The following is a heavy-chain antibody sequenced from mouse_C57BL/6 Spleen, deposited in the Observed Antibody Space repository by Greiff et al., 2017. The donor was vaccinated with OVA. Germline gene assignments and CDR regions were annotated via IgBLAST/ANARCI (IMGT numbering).Heavy chain of an antibody. CDR1: GYSITSGYY. Sequence: EVQLQESGPGLVKPSQSLSLTCSVTGYSITSGYYWNWIRQFPGNKLEWMGYISYDGSNNYNPSLKNRISITRDTSTNQYFLKLNSVTTEDTATYYCARERGGLGRDYAMDYWGQGTSVTVSS. V-gene: IGHV3-6*01. J-gene: IGHJ4*01. CDR2: ISYDGSN. D-gene: IGHD4-1*01. CDR3: ARERGGLGRDYAMDY.